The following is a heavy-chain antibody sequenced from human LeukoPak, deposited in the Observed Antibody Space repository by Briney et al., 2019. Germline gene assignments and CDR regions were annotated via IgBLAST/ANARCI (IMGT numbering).Heavy chain of an antibody. J-gene: IGHJ4*02. CDR1: GFTFSSYW. D-gene: IGHD2-2*01. Sequence: GGSLRLSCAASGFTFSSYWMSWVRQAPGKGLEWVANIKQDGSEKYYVDSVKGRFTISRDNSKNTLYLQMNSLRAEDTAVYYCAKGIVVVPAAPGWFDYWGQGTLVTVSS. V-gene: IGHV3-7*03. CDR2: IKQDGSEK. CDR3: AKGIVVVPAAPGWFDY.